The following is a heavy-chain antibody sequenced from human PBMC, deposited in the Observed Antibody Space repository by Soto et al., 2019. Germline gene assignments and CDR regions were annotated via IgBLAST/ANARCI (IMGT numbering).Heavy chain of an antibody. CDR1: GFSFSYYV. Sequence: RLSCSASGFSFSYYVMHWVRQAPGKGLEGVAVMWYHGRDLFYTDSVKGRFTISRDNSKNTLFLQMNSLRADDTAVYYCARDQGGQSGNFRFYRWGQGALVTVYS. D-gene: IGHD1-26*01. J-gene: IGHJ1*01. CDR3: ARDQGGQSGNFRFYR. V-gene: IGHV3-33*01. CDR2: MWYHGRDL.